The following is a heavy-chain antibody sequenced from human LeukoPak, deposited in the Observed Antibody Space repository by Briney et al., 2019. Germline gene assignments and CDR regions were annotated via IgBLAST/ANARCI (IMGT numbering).Heavy chain of an antibody. CDR2: MNPNSGNT. CDR3: ARDWYSSGWYDY. J-gene: IGHJ4*02. D-gene: IGHD6-19*01. Sequence: ASVKVSCKASGYTFTSYDINWVRQATGQGLEWMGWMNPNSGNTGYAQKFQGRVTMTRNTSISTAYMELSSLRSEDTAVYYCARDWYSSGWYDYWGQGTLVTVSS. V-gene: IGHV1-8*01. CDR1: GYTFTSYD.